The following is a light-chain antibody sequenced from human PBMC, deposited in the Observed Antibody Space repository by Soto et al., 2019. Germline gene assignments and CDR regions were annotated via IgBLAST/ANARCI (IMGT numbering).Light chain of an antibody. Sequence: QSVLTQPASVSGSPGQSITISCTGTSSDVGGYKYVSWYQQHPDKAPKLIIYGSTNRPSGVPGRFSGSKSGTSASLAITGLQAEDEADYYCQSYDSSLSGYVFGAGTKVTVL. CDR2: GST. V-gene: IGLV2-14*01. J-gene: IGLJ1*01. CDR3: QSYDSSLSGYV. CDR1: SSDVGGYKY.